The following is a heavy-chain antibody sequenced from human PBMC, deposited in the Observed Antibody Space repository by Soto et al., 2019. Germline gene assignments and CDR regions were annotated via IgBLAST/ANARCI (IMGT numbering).Heavy chain of an antibody. CDR1: GFTFSSYA. D-gene: IGHD6-13*01. CDR3: ARGSSSWYFDY. CDR2: ISGSGDST. J-gene: IGHJ4*02. V-gene: IGHV3-23*01. Sequence: EVQLLESGGGLVQPGGSLRLSCAASGFTFSSYAMNWVRQAPGKGLEWVSVISGSGDSTYYADSVKGRFTISRDNSKNTLYLQMNSLRAEDTAVYYCARGSSSWYFDYWGQGTLVTVSS.